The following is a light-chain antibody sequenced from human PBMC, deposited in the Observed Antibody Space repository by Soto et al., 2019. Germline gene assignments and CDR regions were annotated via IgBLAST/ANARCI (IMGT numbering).Light chain of an antibody. CDR3: ISYTSSNTHYVI. J-gene: IGLJ2*01. CDR1: SSNLGAGYD. CDR2: GNI. V-gene: IGLV1-40*01. Sequence: QAVLTQPPSVSGAPGQRVTISCTGSSSNLGAGYDVHWYQQLPGTAPKLLIYGNINRPSGVPDRFSGSKSGTSASLAITGLQAEDEVDYYCISYTSSNTHYVIIGGGTKLTVL.